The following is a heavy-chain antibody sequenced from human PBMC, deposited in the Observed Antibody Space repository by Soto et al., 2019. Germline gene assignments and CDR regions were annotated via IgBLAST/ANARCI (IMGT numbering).Heavy chain of an antibody. V-gene: IGHV4-38-2*01. CDR2: IYYSGST. J-gene: IGHJ4*02. CDR1: GYSISSRHC. CDR3: ARHGSYDSRPLLDFDE. Sequence: LAPQGLSCAFSGYSISSRHCLVRIHPHTGKVLEWIGSIYYSGSTYYNPSLKSRVTISVDTSKNQFSLKLSSVTAADTAVYYCARHGSYDSRPLLDFDEWGQGTLVTVSS. D-gene: IGHD3-22*01.